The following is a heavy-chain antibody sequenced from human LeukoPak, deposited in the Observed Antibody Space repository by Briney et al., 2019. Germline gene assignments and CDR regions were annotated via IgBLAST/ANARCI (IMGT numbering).Heavy chain of an antibody. D-gene: IGHD3-22*01. CDR1: GYTFTSYY. J-gene: IGHJ4*02. CDR3: AREGKHYYDSSGYYFFDY. CDR2: INPSGGST. Sequence: ASVKVSCKASGYTFTSYYMHWVRQAPGQGLEWMGIINPSGGSTSYAQKFQGRVTTTRDTSTSTVYMELSSLRSEDTAVYYCAREGKHYYDSSGYYFFDYWGQGTLVTVSS. V-gene: IGHV1-46*01.